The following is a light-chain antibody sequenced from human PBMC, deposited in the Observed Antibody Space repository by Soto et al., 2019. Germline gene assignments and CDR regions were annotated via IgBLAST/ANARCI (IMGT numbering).Light chain of an antibody. CDR1: QSVSTY. Sequence: EIVLTQSPATLSLSPGERATLSCRASQSVSTYVAWYQQKPGQAPRLVLYHASNRATGIPARFSGSGSETDITLSISSLEPEDFAVYYCHQYGGSPMYTFGQGTKLEIK. J-gene: IGKJ2*01. CDR2: HAS. V-gene: IGKV3-11*01. CDR3: HQYGGSPMYT.